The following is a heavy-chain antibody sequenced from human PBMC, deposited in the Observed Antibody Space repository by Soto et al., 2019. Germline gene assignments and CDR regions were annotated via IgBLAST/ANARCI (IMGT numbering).Heavy chain of an antibody. CDR3: ARTDRDFYGLDV. CDR2: ISAAGGP. Sequence: EVQLVESGGGLVQPGGSLRLSCVASGFTFRNYDMHWVRQGTGKGVEWVSGISAAGGPDYADSVESRFTISRENAQNPFFLQMNSLRVGDTAVYYCARTDRDFYGLDVCSQGTTVIV. V-gene: IGHV3-13*05. CDR1: GFTFRNYD. J-gene: IGHJ6*02.